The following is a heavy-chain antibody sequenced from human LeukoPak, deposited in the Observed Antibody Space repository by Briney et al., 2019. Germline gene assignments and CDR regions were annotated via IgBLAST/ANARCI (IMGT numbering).Heavy chain of an antibody. Sequence: PSETLSLTCTVSGYSISSGYYWGWIRQPPGKGLEWIGSIYHSGSTYYNPSLKSRVTISADTSKNQFSLKLSSVTAADTAVYYCARAPSDSSGYSSYYYYMDVWGKGTTVTVSS. CDR1: GYSISSGYY. V-gene: IGHV4-38-2*02. D-gene: IGHD3-22*01. CDR3: ARAPSDSSGYSSYYYYMDV. J-gene: IGHJ6*03. CDR2: IYHSGST.